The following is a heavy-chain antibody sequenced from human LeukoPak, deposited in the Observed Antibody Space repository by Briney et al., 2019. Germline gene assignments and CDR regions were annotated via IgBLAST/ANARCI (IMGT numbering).Heavy chain of an antibody. V-gene: IGHV1-46*01. CDR2: INPRGGGT. CDR3: ARGLGDHFDY. CDR1: GYTFTSYY. J-gene: IGHJ4*02. Sequence: ASVKVSCKASGYTFTSYYVHWVRQAPGQGLEWMGIINPRGGGTSYAQKFQGRVTMTRDTSTSTVYMEPGSLRSEDTAVYYCARGLGDHFDYWGQGTLVTVSS. D-gene: IGHD2-21*02.